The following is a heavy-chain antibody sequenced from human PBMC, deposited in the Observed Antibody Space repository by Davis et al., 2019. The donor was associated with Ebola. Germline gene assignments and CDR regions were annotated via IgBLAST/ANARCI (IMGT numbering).Heavy chain of an antibody. D-gene: IGHD4-23*01. CDR3: ARDHRGPYGGADY. CDR1: GFTFSNYD. Sequence: GESLKISCAASGFTFSNYDMGWVRQVPGKGLEWVSGVYSAGSTYYADSVKGRFTISRDNAKNLLYLQMNSLRAEDTAVYYCARDHRGPYGGADYWGQGTLVTVSS. CDR2: VYSAGST. J-gene: IGHJ4*02. V-gene: IGHV3-66*01.